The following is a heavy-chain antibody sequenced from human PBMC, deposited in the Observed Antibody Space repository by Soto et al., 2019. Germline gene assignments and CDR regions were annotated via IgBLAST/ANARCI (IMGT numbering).Heavy chain of an antibody. V-gene: IGHV4-30-2*01. J-gene: IGHJ4*02. CDR1: GGSISSGGYS. D-gene: IGHD1-26*01. CDR2: IYHSGST. CDR3: ASSLAYPGSFDY. Sequence: QLQLQESGSGLVKPSQTLSLTCAVSGGSISSGGYSWSWIRQPPGKGLEWIGYIYHSGSTYYNPSLKTRVTISVDRSKNQFSLKLSSGTAADTAVYYCASSLAYPGSFDYWGQGTLVTGSS.